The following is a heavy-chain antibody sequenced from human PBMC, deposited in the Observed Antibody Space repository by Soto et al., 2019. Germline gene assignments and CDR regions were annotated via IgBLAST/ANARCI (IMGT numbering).Heavy chain of an antibody. CDR1: GFTFSSYA. J-gene: IGHJ6*02. D-gene: IGHD2-2*01. CDR2: IGESGTPT. CDR3: ARYIPGVRYYGMDV. Sequence: GSLRLSCAASGFTFSSYAMKWVRQAPGKGLEWVSLIGESGTPTYYADSVKGRFTISRDDSGNTLFLEMYSLRAEDTAVYYCARYIPGVRYYGMDVWGQGTTVTVSS. V-gene: IGHV3-23*01.